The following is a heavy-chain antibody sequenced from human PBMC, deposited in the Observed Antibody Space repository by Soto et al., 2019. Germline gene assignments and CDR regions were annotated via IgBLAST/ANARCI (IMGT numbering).Heavy chain of an antibody. Sequence: GGSLRLSCAASGFTFSNAWMNWVRQAPGKGLEWVGRIKSKTDGGTTDYAAPVKGRFTISRDDSKNTLYLQMNSLKTEDTAVYYCTTDSGYSSSWDYYYYGMDVWGQGTTVTVSS. CDR2: IKSKTDGGTT. CDR3: TTDSGYSSSWDYYYYGMDV. J-gene: IGHJ6*02. D-gene: IGHD6-13*01. CDR1: GFTFSNAW. V-gene: IGHV3-15*07.